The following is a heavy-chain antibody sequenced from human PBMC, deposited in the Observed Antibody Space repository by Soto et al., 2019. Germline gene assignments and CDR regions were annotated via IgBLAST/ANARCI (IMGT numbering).Heavy chain of an antibody. CDR2: INPNSGDT. Sequence: QVQLVQSGAEVKKPGASVKVSCKASGYTFTGYYMHWVRQAPGQGVEWMGWINPNSGDTNYAQKFQGRVTMSGDTSIITAYMELSRLRYDDTAVYYCARGWNIVAAVTNNWFDPWGQGTLVTVSS. V-gene: IGHV1-2*02. CDR1: GYTFTGYY. D-gene: IGHD1-26*01. J-gene: IGHJ5*02. CDR3: ARGWNIVAAVTNNWFDP.